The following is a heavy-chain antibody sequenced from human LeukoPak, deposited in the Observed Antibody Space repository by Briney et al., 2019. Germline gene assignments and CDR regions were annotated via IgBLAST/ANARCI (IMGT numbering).Heavy chain of an antibody. D-gene: IGHD3-10*01. CDR3: ARDRMVRGPAARLGFGYIDY. CDR1: GGSISSGTYH. V-gene: IGHV4-31*01. CDR2: ISYGGTT. Sequence: SQTLSLTCTVSGGSISSGTYHWSWIRQYPGKGLEWIGHISYGGTTYYNPSLKSQVTISLDTSRNQFSLKVNSVTAADTAVYYCARDRMVRGPAARLGFGYIDYWGQGTLVTVSS. J-gene: IGHJ4*02.